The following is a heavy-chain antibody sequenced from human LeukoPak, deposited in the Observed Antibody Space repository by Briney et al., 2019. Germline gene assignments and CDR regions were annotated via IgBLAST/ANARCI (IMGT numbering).Heavy chain of an antibody. CDR2: INPNSGGT. V-gene: IGHV1-2*02. CDR1: GYSFTDYY. J-gene: IGHJ5*02. D-gene: IGHD2-21*01. Sequence: GASVKVSCKTSGYSFTDYYMHWVRQALGQGLEWMGWINPNSGGTSSAQKFQGRATMTRDTSISTVYMEVSWLTSDDTAIYYCARADRLHGGPYLIGPWGQGTLVTVSS. CDR3: ARADRLHGGPYLIGP.